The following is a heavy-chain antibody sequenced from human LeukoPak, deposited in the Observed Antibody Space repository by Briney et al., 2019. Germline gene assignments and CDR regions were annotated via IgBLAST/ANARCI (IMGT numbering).Heavy chain of an antibody. CDR3: ARDKPRVVSSSWYGWFDP. D-gene: IGHD6-13*01. CDR1: GGSIRSYY. J-gene: IGHJ5*02. V-gene: IGHV4-59*01. CDR2: IYYRGST. Sequence: SETLSLTCTVSGGSIRSYYWSCIRQPPGKGLEGIGYIYYRGSTNYHPSLKSRVTISVDTSKNQFSLKLSSVTAADTAVYYCARDKPRVVSSSWYGWFDPWGQGTLVTVSS.